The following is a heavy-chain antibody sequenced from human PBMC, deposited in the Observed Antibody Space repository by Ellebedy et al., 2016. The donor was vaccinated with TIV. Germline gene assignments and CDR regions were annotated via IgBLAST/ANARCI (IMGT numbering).Heavy chain of an antibody. Sequence: ASVKVSCXASGYTFTSYDINWVRQATGQGLEWMGWMNPYSGNTGYAQKFQGRVTMTRNTSISTAYMELSSLRSEDTAVYYCARGACSGGSCYLGYYYYYGMDVWGQGTTVTVSS. D-gene: IGHD2-15*01. V-gene: IGHV1-8*01. CDR3: ARGACSGGSCYLGYYYYYGMDV. CDR1: GYTFTSYD. CDR2: MNPYSGNT. J-gene: IGHJ6*02.